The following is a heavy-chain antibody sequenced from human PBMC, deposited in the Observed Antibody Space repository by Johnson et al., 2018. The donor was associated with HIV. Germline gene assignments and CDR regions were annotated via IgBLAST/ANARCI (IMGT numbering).Heavy chain of an antibody. Sequence: VQLVESGGGLVQPGGSLRLSCAASGFTFSNSAMSWVRQAPGQGLEWVSGIGRSGGSPHYADSVKGRFTISRDNSKNTLYLEMNSLSAEDTAVYYCAKVGYYYDSSGYYYGAFDIWGQGTMVTVSS. CDR2: IGRSGGSP. J-gene: IGHJ3*02. CDR1: GFTFSNSA. CDR3: AKVGYYYDSSGYYYGAFDI. D-gene: IGHD3-22*01. V-gene: IGHV3-23*04.